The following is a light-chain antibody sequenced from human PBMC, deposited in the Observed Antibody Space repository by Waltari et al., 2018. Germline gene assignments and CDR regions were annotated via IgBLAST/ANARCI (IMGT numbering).Light chain of an antibody. V-gene: IGKV3-15*01. Sequence: EIVITKSPETLSVTPGQKVTITCRASQNIDASLAWHQQRPGQAPRVLISGASYRVTGIPDRFSGGGSGTEFTLTISSLQSEDVAIYYCQQFHTWPLTFGGGTKVEIK. CDR1: QNIDAS. J-gene: IGKJ4*01. CDR3: QQFHTWPLT. CDR2: GAS.